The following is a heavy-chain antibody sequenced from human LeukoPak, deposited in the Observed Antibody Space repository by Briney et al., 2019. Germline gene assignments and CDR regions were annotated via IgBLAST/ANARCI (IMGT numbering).Heavy chain of an antibody. D-gene: IGHD6-6*01. CDR3: AKSGTYSSSSGYIDS. CDR2: ISWNSGNA. Sequence: GGSLRLSCAASRFTFDGYAMHWVRQAPGKGLEWVSSISWNSGNADYAASVKGRFTISRDNAKKSLHLQMNSLRAEDTALYYCAKSGTYSSSSGYIDSWGQGTLVTVSS. V-gene: IGHV3-9*01. J-gene: IGHJ4*02. CDR1: RFTFDGYA.